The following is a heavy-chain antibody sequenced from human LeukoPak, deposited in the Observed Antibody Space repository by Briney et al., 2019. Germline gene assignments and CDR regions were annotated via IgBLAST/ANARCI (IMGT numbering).Heavy chain of an antibody. CDR1: GYTFTSYG. CDR2: ISTYNGNT. CDR3: ARDAYCSSTSCYGDY. V-gene: IGHV1-18*01. D-gene: IGHD2-2*01. J-gene: IGHJ4*02. Sequence: ASVKVSCKASGYTFTSYGISWVRQAPGQGLEWMGWISTYNGNTNYAQKLQGRVTMTTDTSTSTAYMELRSLRSDDTAVYYCARDAYCSSTSCYGDYWGQGTLVTVSS.